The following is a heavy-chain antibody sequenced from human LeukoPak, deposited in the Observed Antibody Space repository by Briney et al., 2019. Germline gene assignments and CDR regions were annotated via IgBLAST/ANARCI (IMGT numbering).Heavy chain of an antibody. V-gene: IGHV3-74*01. J-gene: IGHJ4*02. CDR2: INSDGSST. D-gene: IGHD3-22*01. CDR1: GFTFSSYW. CDR3: AREGNLMIVVVGFDY. Sequence: GGSLRLSCAASGFTFSSYWMHWVRQAPGKGLVWVSRINSDGSSTSYADSVKGRFTISRDNAKNSLYLQMNSLRAEDTAVYYCAREGNLMIVVVGFDYWGQGTLVTVSS.